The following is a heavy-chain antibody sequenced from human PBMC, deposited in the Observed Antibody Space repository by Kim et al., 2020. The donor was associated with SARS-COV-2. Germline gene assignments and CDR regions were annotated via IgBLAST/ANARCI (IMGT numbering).Heavy chain of an antibody. D-gene: IGHD6-19*01. CDR1: GFTFSRYG. Sequence: GGSLRLSCAASGFTFSRYGVHWVRQAPGKGLEWVAVIWFDESNIYYGDSVKGRFTISRDNSKNTVYLQMNSLRAEDTAIYYCAREEERCTGCLGDYWGQGTLVTVSS. CDR3: AREEERCTGCLGDY. V-gene: IGHV3-33*01. CDR2: IWFDESNI. J-gene: IGHJ4*02.